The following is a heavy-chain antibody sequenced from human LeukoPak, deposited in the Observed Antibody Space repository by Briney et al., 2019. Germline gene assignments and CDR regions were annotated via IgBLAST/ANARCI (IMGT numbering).Heavy chain of an antibody. J-gene: IGHJ4*02. CDR2: IHYSGST. CDR3: ARRYYGSGNYYRSYYFDY. Sequence: PSETLSLTCTVSGGSISSSSHYWGWIRQPPGKGLEWIGSIHYSGSTYYTPSLKSRFTISVDTSKNQFSLKLSSVTAADTAVYYCARRYYGSGNYYRSYYFDYWGQGILVIVSS. V-gene: IGHV4-39*01. CDR1: GGSISSSSHY. D-gene: IGHD3-10*01.